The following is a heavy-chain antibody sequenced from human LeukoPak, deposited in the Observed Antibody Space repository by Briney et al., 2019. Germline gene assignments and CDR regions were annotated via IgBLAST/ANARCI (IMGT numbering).Heavy chain of an antibody. D-gene: IGHD4-23*01. V-gene: IGHV3-53*01. CDR1: GFIVSDHY. Sequence: GGSLRLSCADSGFIVSDHYMGWVRQAPGKGLDWVSVMYSSGNIHYSDSVEGRFTISRDNFKNTLYVQMNSVRAEDTAVYYCARYSGDYGGNIYFFDYWGQGTLVTVSS. CDR3: ARYSGDYGGNIYFFDY. J-gene: IGHJ4*02. CDR2: MYSSGNI.